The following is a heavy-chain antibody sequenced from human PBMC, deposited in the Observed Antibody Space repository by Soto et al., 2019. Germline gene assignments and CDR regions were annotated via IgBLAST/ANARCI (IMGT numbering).Heavy chain of an antibody. CDR3: AMDEGIRGYDS. D-gene: IGHD3-10*01. CDR1: GYTFSNYG. V-gene: IGHV1-18*04. Sequence: QVQLVQSGAEVKKSGASVKVSCKASGYTFSNYGISWVRQAPGQGLEWMGWISGYNGLTAYAQNCQGRVTMTIDSPTGTVFMKLTRLSSNHTAVYYFAMDEGIRGYDSWGQGTLVTVSS. CDR2: ISGYNGLT. J-gene: IGHJ4*02.